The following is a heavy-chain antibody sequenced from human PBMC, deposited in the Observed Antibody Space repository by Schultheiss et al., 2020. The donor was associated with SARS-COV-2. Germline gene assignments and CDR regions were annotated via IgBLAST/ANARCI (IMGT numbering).Heavy chain of an antibody. CDR1: GGSISSGGYY. Sequence: SQTLSLTCTVSGGSISSGGYYWGWIRQPPGKGLEWIGYIYYSGSTNYNPSLKSRVTISVDTSKNQFSLKLSSVTAADTAVYYCASIRAKRAARPIPTNWFDPWGQGTLVTVSS. D-gene: IGHD6-6*01. V-gene: IGHV4-61*05. J-gene: IGHJ5*02. CDR3: ASIRAKRAARPIPTNWFDP. CDR2: IYYSGST.